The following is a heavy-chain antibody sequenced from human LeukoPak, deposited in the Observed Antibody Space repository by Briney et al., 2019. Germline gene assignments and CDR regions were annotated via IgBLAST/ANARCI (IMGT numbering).Heavy chain of an antibody. CDR1: GFTFDDYA. D-gene: IGHD3-22*01. CDR2: ISWNSGSI. V-gene: IGHV3-9*01. J-gene: IGHJ4*02. CDR3: AKAITYDSSGYYPYYFDY. Sequence: GRSLRLSCAASGFTFDDYAMHRVRQAPGKGLEWVSGISWNSGSIGYADSVKGRFTISRDNAKNSLYLQMNSLRAEDTALYYCAKAITYDSSGYYPYYFDYWGQGTLVTVSS.